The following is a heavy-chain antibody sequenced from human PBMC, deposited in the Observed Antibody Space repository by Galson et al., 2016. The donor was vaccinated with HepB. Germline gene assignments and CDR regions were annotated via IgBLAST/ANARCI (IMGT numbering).Heavy chain of an antibody. D-gene: IGHD2-2*01. CDR3: ATVYCSSSSCSDFMDV. J-gene: IGHJ4*02. CDR2: ISYDGNNK. V-gene: IGHV3-30-3*01. Sequence: SLRLSCAASGVIFSSYAMHWVRQAPGKGLEWVAVISYDGNNKYYADSVQGRFTVSRDNFENTLYLQMYSLRVEDTAVYYCATVYCSSSSCSDFMDVWGQGTLVPVSS. CDR1: GVIFSSYA.